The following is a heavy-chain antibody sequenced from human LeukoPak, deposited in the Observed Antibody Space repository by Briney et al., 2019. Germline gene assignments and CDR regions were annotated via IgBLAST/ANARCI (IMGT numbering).Heavy chain of an antibody. CDR2: IYYSGST. J-gene: IGHJ4*02. CDR3: ARVPYSSSWYVDY. Sequence: SETLSLTCTVSGGSTSSYYWSWIRQPPGKGLEWIGYIYYSGSTNYNPSLKSRVTISVDTSKNQFSLKLSSVTAADTAVYYCARVPYSSSWYVDYWGQGTLVTVSS. CDR1: GGSTSSYY. V-gene: IGHV4-59*01. D-gene: IGHD6-13*01.